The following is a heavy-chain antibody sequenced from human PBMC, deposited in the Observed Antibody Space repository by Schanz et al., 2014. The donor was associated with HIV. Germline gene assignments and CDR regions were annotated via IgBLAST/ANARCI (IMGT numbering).Heavy chain of an antibody. J-gene: IGHJ4*02. CDR2: ISGTDGSR. CDR1: GFTFRSND. V-gene: IGHV3-23*04. D-gene: IGHD6-13*01. Sequence: EVQLVESGGAWVQPGGSLRLSCAASGFTFRSNDMSWVRQAPGKGLEWVSGISGTDGSRSYADSVKGRFTISRDNSRNTLSLEMNSLRVEDTAVYYCAKTYSNTCPSFDYWGQGTVVTVSS. CDR3: AKTYSNTCPSFDY.